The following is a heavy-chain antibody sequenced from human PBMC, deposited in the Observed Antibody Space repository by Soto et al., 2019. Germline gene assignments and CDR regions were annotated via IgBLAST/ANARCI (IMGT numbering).Heavy chain of an antibody. CDR1: GGSISSYY. Sequence: KTSETLSLTCTVSGGSISSYYWSWIRQPPGKGLEWIGYIYYSGSTNYNPSLKSRVTISVDTSKNQFSLKLSSVTAADTAVYYCARGQAYYDFWSGYDNWFDPWGQGTLVTVSS. CDR2: IYYSGST. J-gene: IGHJ5*02. V-gene: IGHV4-59*01. D-gene: IGHD3-3*01. CDR3: ARGQAYYDFWSGYDNWFDP.